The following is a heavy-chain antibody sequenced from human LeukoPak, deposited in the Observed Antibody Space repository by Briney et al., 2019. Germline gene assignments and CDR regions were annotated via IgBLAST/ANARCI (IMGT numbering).Heavy chain of an antibody. CDR2: IYSGGST. V-gene: IGHV3-53*01. D-gene: IGHD3-22*01. J-gene: IGHJ4*02. CDR3: GSEKYYYDSSGYDYYFDY. Sequence: PGGSLRLSCAASGFTVSSNYMSWVRQAPGKGLEWVSVIYSGGSTYYADSVKGRFTISRDNSKNTLYLQMNSLRAEDTAVYYCGSEKYYYDSSGYDYYFDYWGRGTLVTVSS. CDR1: GFTVSSNY.